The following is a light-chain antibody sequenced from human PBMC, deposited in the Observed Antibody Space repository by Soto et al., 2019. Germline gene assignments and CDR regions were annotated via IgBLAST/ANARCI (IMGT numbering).Light chain of an antibody. Sequence: IVLTQSPATLSVSPGERATLSCRASQSVSSNLAWYQQRPGQAHSLLTYGASTRATGIPARFSGSGSGTEFTLTISSLQSEDFTVYYGQQYNNWPAITFGQGTRLEIK. CDR2: GAS. CDR1: QSVSSN. V-gene: IGKV3D-15*01. CDR3: QQYNNWPAIT. J-gene: IGKJ5*01.